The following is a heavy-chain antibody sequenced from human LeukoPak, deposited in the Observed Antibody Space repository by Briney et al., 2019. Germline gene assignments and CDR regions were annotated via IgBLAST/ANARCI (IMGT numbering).Heavy chain of an antibody. V-gene: IGHV4-59*12. D-gene: IGHD4-17*01. CDR1: GDSITNYY. CDR2: IYYSGST. CDR3: ARGPLTVTRGFDP. J-gene: IGHJ5*02. Sequence: PSETLSLTCTVSGDSITNYYWSRIRQPPGKGLEWIGYIYYSGSTNYSPSLKSRVTMPVDTSKNQFSLKLSSVTAADTAVYYCARGPLTVTRGFDPWGQGTLVTVSS.